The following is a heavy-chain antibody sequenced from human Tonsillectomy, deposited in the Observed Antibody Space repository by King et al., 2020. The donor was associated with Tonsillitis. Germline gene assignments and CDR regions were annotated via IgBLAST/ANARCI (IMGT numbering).Heavy chain of an antibody. Sequence: QLVQSGGGLVKPGGSLSLSCATSGFTFSDAWMSWVRQPPGKGLEWVGRIKTKDQGGAIDYATAVEGRFSISRDDSKNTLYLQMNNLQPEDTAVYYCTRRSSLGGQGTLVTVSS. CDR1: GFTFSDAW. J-gene: IGHJ4*02. CDR3: TRRSSL. D-gene: IGHD6-13*01. V-gene: IGHV3-15*01. CDR2: IKTKDQGGAI.